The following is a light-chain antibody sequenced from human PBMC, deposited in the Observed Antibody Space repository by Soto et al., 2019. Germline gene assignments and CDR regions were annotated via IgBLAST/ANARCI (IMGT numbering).Light chain of an antibody. CDR1: QGIGNE. CDR2: SAS. CDR3: LQDYNYPFT. V-gene: IGKV1-6*01. Sequence: AIQMTQSPSTLSASVGDRVTITCRASQGIGNELGWYQQRPGRAPKILIYSASTLQSEVPSRFSGSGSGTDFTLTISSLQPEDYATYYCLQDYNYPFTFGQGTKQEIK. J-gene: IGKJ2*01.